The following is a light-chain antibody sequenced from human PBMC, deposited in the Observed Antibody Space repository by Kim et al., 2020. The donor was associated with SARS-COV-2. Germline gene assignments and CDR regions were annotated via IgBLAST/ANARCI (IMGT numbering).Light chain of an antibody. CDR2: QRT. Sequence: SYELTQPPSVSVSPGQTASITCSGDKLGEKYACWYQQKPGRSPVLVIYQRTERPSGIPERFSGSYSGNTATLTISGAQAMDEADYYCQAWDSGTAIFGGG. V-gene: IGLV3-1*01. CDR3: QAWDSGTAI. CDR1: KLGEKY. J-gene: IGLJ2*01.